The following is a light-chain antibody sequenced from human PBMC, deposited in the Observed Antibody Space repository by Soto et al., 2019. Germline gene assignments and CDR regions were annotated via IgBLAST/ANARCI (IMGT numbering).Light chain of an antibody. CDR2: GAS. Sequence: EIVLTQSPGTLSLSPGERGTLSCRASQSVSSSYLAWYQRKPGQAPRLLIFGASSRATGIPDRFSGSGSGTDFTLTISSLEPEDFAVYYCQQYNNWPLTFGGGTKVDI. V-gene: IGKV3-20*01. J-gene: IGKJ4*01. CDR3: QQYNNWPLT. CDR1: QSVSSSY.